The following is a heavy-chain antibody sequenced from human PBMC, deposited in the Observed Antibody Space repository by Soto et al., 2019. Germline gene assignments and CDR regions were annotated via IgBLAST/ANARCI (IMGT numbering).Heavy chain of an antibody. CDR3: ASAAVTGTAGLDF. CDR2: INPNSGGT. Sequence: ASVKVSCKASGYTFSGFYMHWVRQAPGQGLEWMGWINPNSGGTKSAEKFQGRVIMTRDTSISTAYMELSRLTSDDTAVYYCASAAVTGTAGLDFWGQGTQVTVSS. V-gene: IGHV1-2*02. CDR1: GYTFSGFY. J-gene: IGHJ4*02. D-gene: IGHD6-19*01.